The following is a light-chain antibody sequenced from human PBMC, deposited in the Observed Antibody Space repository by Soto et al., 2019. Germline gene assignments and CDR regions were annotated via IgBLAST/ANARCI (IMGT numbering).Light chain of an antibody. Sequence: EVVMTQSPATLSVSPGERATLSCRASQSVNANLAWYQQKPGQAPRLRIHGASNRATGIPARFSGRGFGTEFILTISSLQSEDFAVYYCQQYNTWLWTFGQGTKVEI. V-gene: IGKV3-15*01. CDR2: GAS. J-gene: IGKJ1*01. CDR1: QSVNAN. CDR3: QQYNTWLWT.